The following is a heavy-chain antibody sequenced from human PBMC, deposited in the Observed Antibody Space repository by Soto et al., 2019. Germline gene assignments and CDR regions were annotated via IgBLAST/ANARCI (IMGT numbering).Heavy chain of an antibody. CDR3: ARAWPSVDSYGSGVMDV. CDR2: IYHSGST. D-gene: IGHD5-18*01. Sequence: QVQLQESGPGLVKPSGTLSVTCAVSGGSISSSNWWNWVRQRPGKELEWIGEIYHSGSTNYNPSLRSRVTISLDKSKNQFSLRVKSVTAADTAEYYCARAWPSVDSYGSGVMDVWGQGTTVTVSS. J-gene: IGHJ6*02. CDR1: GGSISSSNW. V-gene: IGHV4-4*02.